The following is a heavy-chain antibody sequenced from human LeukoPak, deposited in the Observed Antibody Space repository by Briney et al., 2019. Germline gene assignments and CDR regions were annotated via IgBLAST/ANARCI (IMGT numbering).Heavy chain of an antibody. D-gene: IGHD5-12*01. V-gene: IGHV4-30-4*01. Sequence: SETLSLTCTVSGGSITSGDYWLSWVRRPPGKGLEWIGYIYPSGTTHYKTSLKSRLTISLDRSKNQFSLTLKSVTAADTAVYYCARHSGYERDWGQGTLVTVSS. CDR2: IYPSGTT. CDR1: GGSITSGDYW. J-gene: IGHJ4*02. CDR3: ARHSGYERD.